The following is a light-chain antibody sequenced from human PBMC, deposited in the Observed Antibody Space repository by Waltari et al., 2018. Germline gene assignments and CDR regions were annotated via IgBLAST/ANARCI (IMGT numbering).Light chain of an antibody. CDR3: QQANTFPFT. V-gene: IGKV1-12*01. CDR2: AAS. Sequence: DIQMTQSPSSVSASVGDRVTITCRASQGLGRWLAWYQQKPGKAPKFLIYAASSLQSGVPSRFGGSGSGTDFTLTINSLQPEDFATYYCQQANTFPFTFGQGTRLEIK. J-gene: IGKJ5*01. CDR1: QGLGRW.